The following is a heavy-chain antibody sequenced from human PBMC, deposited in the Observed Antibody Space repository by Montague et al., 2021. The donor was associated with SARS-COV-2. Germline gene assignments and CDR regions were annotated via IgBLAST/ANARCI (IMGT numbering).Heavy chain of an antibody. V-gene: IGHV4-59*08. CDR3: ARHPIGSFPRYGMDV. CDR1: GGSISSYY. CDR2: IYYSGST. D-gene: IGHD2-15*01. Sequence: SETLSLTCTVSGGSISSYYWSWIRQPPGKGLEWIGYIYYSGSTNYNPSLKNRVTISVDTSKDQFSLKLSSVTAADTAVYYCARHPIGSFPRYGMDVWGQGTTVTVSS. J-gene: IGHJ6*02.